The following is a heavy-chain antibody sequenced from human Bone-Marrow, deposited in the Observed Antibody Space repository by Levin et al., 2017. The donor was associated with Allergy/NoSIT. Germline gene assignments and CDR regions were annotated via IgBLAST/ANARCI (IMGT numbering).Heavy chain of an antibody. V-gene: IGHV3-74*01. CDR2: INSDGSST. CDR1: GFTFSSYW. D-gene: IGHD4-17*01. CDR3: ARAPLKRCPDY. Sequence: GGSLRLSCAASGFTFSSYWMHWVRQAPGKGLVWVSRINSDGSSTSYADSVKGRFTISRDNAKNTLYLQMNSLRAEDTAVYYCARAPLKRCPDYWGQGTLVTVSS. J-gene: IGHJ4*02.